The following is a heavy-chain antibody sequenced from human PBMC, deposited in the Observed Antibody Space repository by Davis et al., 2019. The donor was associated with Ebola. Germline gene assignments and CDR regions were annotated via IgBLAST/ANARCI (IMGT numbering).Heavy chain of an antibody. Sequence: AASVKVSCKASGFTFTSSAMQWVRQARGQRLEWIGWIVVGSGNTNYAQKFQGRVTMTRDTSTSTVYMELSSLRSEDTAVYYCARGIDSYGATFDYWGQGTLVTVSS. CDR1: GFTFTSSA. CDR2: IVVGSGNT. D-gene: IGHD5-18*01. J-gene: IGHJ4*02. V-gene: IGHV1-58*02. CDR3: ARGIDSYGATFDY.